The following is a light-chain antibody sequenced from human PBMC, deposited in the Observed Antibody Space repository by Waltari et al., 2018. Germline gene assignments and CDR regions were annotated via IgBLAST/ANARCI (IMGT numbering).Light chain of an antibody. Sequence: IVLTQSPGTLSLSPGERATLPCRASQSVSRTLAWYQQKPGQAPRLLIYGASTRAAGITDRFSGSGSGTDFRLTISRLEPEDFAVYYCQHYVRLPVTFGQGTKVEIK. V-gene: IGKV3-20*01. CDR1: QSVSRT. CDR3: QHYVRLPVT. CDR2: GAS. J-gene: IGKJ1*01.